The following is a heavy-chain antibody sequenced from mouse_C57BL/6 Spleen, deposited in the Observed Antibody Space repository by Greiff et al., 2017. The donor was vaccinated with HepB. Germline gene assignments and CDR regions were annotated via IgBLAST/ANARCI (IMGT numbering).Heavy chain of an antibody. J-gene: IGHJ4*01. Sequence: EVQLQESGPGLVKPSQSLSLTCSVTGYSITSGYYWNWIRQFPGNKLEWMGYISYDGSNNYNPSLKNRISITRDTSKNQFFLKLNSVTTEDTATYYCARERVEYYAMDYWGQGTSVTVSS. V-gene: IGHV3-6*01. CDR3: ARERVEYYAMDY. CDR2: ISYDGSN. CDR1: GYSITSGYY.